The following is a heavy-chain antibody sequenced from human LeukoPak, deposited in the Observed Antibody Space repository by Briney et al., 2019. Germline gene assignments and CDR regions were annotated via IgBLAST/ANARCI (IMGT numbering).Heavy chain of an antibody. Sequence: GWSLRLSCAASGFTFDRYWMHWARQTPGKRLVWVSRINQDGRYITYADSVQGRFTISRDTAKNTLFLQMDSLRAEDTAVYYCARDAGYSSGGPFDPWGQGTLVTVSS. J-gene: IGHJ5*02. CDR2: INQDGRYI. CDR3: ARDAGYSSGGPFDP. D-gene: IGHD6-19*01. CDR1: GFTFDRYW. V-gene: IGHV3-74*01.